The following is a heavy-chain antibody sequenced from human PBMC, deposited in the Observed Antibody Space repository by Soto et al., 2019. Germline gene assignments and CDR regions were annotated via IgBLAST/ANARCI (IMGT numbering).Heavy chain of an antibody. CDR3: ARGGGGAVAGNYYYYGMDV. Sequence: LSLTCAVSGGSISSSNWWSWVRQPPGKGLEWIGEIYHSGSTNYNPSLKSRVTISVDKSKNQFSLKLSSVTAADTAVYYCARGGGGAVAGNYYYYGMDVWGQGTTVTVSS. J-gene: IGHJ6*02. D-gene: IGHD6-19*01. CDR2: IYHSGST. CDR1: GGSISSSNW. V-gene: IGHV4-4*02.